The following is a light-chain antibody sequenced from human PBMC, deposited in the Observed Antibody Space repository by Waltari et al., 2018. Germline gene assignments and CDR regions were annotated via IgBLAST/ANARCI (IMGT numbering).Light chain of an antibody. J-gene: IGKJ1*01. CDR2: DAS. CDR3: QKYGTLPAT. Sequence: SCRASQSVSKFLAWYQQKPSQAPRLLIYDASTRATGIPDRFSATGWGTDFSLSISRLEPEDFAVYYCQKYGTLPATFGQGTKVQMK. CDR1: QSVSKF. V-gene: IGKV3-20*01.